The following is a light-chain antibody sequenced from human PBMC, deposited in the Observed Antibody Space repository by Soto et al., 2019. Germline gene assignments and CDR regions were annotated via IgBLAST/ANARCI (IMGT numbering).Light chain of an antibody. CDR2: GAF. CDR3: QHYGTSRVT. Sequence: EIVLTQSPDTLSLSPGERATLSCRACQSVSNNRLAWYQQRPGQAPSLLIYGAFSRATGVPDRFSGSGSGTAFTLTISRLEPEDFAVYSCQHYGTSRVTFGPGTKVDVK. J-gene: IGKJ3*01. V-gene: IGKV3-20*01. CDR1: QSVSNNR.